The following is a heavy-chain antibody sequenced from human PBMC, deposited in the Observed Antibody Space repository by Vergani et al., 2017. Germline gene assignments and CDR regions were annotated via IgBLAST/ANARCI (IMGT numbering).Heavy chain of an antibody. Sequence: EVRLLESGGGLVQPGGSLRLSCAASGFTFNIYAMSWVRQAPGKGLEWVSTITYNGGRTYYADSVKGRFTISRDNSKNTLYLQMNSLRAEDTAVYYCARPDPNGSGSVGWFDPWGQGTLVTVSS. V-gene: IGHV3-23*01. D-gene: IGHD3-10*01. CDR2: ITYNGGRT. J-gene: IGHJ5*02. CDR3: ARPDPNGSGSVGWFDP. CDR1: GFTFNIYA.